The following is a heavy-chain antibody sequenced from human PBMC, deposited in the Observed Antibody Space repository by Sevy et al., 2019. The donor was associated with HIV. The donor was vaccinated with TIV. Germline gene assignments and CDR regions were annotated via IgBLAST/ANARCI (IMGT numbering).Heavy chain of an antibody. J-gene: IGHJ6*02. CDR1: GFTFSSYS. V-gene: IGHV3-48*02. D-gene: IGHD2-2*01. CDR3: ARGCYGSSTSCPYLRYYYYGMDV. Sequence: RGSLRLSCAASGFTFSSYSMNWVRQAPGKGLEWVSYISSSSSTIYYADSVKGRFTISRDNAKNSLYLQMNSLRDEDTAVYYCARGCYGSSTSCPYLRYYYYGMDVWGQGTTVTVSS. CDR2: ISSSSSTI.